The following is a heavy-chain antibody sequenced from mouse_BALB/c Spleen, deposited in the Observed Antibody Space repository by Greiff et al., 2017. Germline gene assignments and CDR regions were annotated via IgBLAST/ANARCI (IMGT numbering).Heavy chain of an antibody. CDR2: ISSGGSYT. J-gene: IGHJ4*01. V-gene: IGHV5-9-4*01. CDR1: GFTFSSYA. Sequence: EVKLVESGGGLVKPGGSLKLSCAASGFTFSSYAMSWVRQSPEKRLEWVAEISSGGSYTYYPDTVTGRFTISRDNAKNTLYLEMSSLRSEDTAMYYCARVYYGNYGAMDDWGQGTSVTVSS. D-gene: IGHD2-1*01. CDR3: ARVYYGNYGAMDD.